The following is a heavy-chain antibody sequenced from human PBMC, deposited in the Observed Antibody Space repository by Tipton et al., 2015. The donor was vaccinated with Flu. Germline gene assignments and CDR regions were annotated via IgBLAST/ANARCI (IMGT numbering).Heavy chain of an antibody. J-gene: IGHJ4*02. V-gene: IGHV4-38-2*01. CDR2: KSHSGTT. CDR1: GYSISSGYL. CDR3: ARLRRSEDYYDSSGPFSYCDY. Sequence: TLSLTCAVSGYSISSGYLWGWIRQPPGKGPEWIGSKSHSGTTYYNPSLKSRVTMSIDTSENQFSLKLSSVTAADTAVYYCARLRRSEDYYDSSGPFSYCDYWGQGTLVTVSS. D-gene: IGHD3-22*01.